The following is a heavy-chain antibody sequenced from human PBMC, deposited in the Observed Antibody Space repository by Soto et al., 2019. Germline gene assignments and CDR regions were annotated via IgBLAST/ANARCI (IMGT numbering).Heavy chain of an antibody. CDR2: ISYDGSNK. J-gene: IGHJ4*02. Sequence: GGSLRLSCAASGFTFSSYGMHWVRQAPGKGLEWVAVISYDGSNKYYADSVKGRFTISRDNSKNTLYLQMNSLRAEDKAVYYCAKAHWGFDYWGQGTLVTVSS. CDR3: AKAHWGFDY. CDR1: GFTFSSYG. D-gene: IGHD7-27*01. V-gene: IGHV3-30*18.